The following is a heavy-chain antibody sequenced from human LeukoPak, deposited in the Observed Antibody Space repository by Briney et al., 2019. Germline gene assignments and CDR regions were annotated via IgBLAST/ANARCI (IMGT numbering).Heavy chain of an antibody. CDR1: GFTFTSSA. V-gene: IGHV1-58*02. J-gene: IGHJ3*02. CDR2: IVVGSGNT. CDR3: AAVSTVIDSDDAFDI. D-gene: IGHD3-22*01. Sequence: SVKVSCKASGFTFTSSAMQWVRQARGQRLEWIGWIVVGSGNTNYAQKFQERVTITRDMSTSTAYMELSSLRSEDTAVYYCAAVSTVIDSDDAFDIWGQGTMVTVSS.